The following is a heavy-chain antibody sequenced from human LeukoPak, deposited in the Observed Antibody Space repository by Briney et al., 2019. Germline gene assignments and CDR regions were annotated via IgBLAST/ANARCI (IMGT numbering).Heavy chain of an antibody. Sequence: SETLSLTCTVSGGSISSYYWSWIRQPAGKGLEWIGRIYTSGSTNYNPSLKSRVTMSVDTSKNQFSLKLSSVTAADTAVYYCARGRFEGYSSSFYFDYWGQGTLVTVSS. CDR3: ARGRFEGYSSSFYFDY. J-gene: IGHJ4*02. D-gene: IGHD6-13*01. CDR2: IYTSGST. V-gene: IGHV4-4*07. CDR1: GGSISSYY.